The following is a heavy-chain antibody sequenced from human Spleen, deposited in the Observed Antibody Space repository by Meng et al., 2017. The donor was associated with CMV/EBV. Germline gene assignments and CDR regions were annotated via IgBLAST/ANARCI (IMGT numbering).Heavy chain of an antibody. V-gene: IGHV4-34*01. D-gene: IGHD1-26*01. J-gene: IGHJ3*02. CDR3: ARRKTVYGRTAFDI. Sequence: SETLSLTCAVYGGSFSGYYWSWIRQPPGKGLEWIGEINHSGSTNYNPSLKSRVTISVDTSKNQFSLKLSSVTAADTAVYYCARRKTVYGRTAFDIWGQGTMVTVSS. CDR1: GGSFSGYY. CDR2: INHSGST.